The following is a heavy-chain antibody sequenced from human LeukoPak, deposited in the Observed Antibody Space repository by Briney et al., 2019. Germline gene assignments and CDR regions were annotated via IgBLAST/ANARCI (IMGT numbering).Heavy chain of an antibody. V-gene: IGHV4-38-2*02. CDR3: ARYSLGSADY. D-gene: IGHD1-26*01. Sequence: SETLSLTCTVSGYSISSGYYWGWIRQPPGKGLEWIGTIYHSGSTYYSPSLKGRVTISVDTSKNQFSLKLSSVTAVDTAVYYCARYSLGSADYWGQGTLVTVSS. J-gene: IGHJ4*02. CDR1: GYSISSGYY. CDR2: IYHSGST.